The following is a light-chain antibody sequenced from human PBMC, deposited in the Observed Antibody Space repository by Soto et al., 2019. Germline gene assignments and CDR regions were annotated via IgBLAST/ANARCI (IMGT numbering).Light chain of an antibody. V-gene: IGKV1-12*01. Sequence: DIQMTQSPSSVSASVGDRVTITCRASQGISTWLVWYQHKPGKAPKLLIYAASSLQSGVPSRFSGSGPATDFTLTISSLQPDDSATYYCQQPNTFPRTFGGGTNVEIK. CDR3: QQPNTFPRT. J-gene: IGKJ4*01. CDR2: AAS. CDR1: QGISTW.